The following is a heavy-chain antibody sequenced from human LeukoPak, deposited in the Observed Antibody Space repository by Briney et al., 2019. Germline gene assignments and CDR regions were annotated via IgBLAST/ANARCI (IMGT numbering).Heavy chain of an antibody. CDR3: AKDHPERYSYGTPFDY. Sequence: ASVKVSCKASGYTFTDYGISWVRQAPGQGLEWMGWISPDSGDTSFAQKFQGRVTMTTDTSTTTAYMELRSLRPDDTAVYFCAKDHPERYSYGTPFDYWGQGTLVTVSS. J-gene: IGHJ4*02. V-gene: IGHV1-18*01. CDR1: GYTFTDYG. D-gene: IGHD5-18*01. CDR2: ISPDSGDT.